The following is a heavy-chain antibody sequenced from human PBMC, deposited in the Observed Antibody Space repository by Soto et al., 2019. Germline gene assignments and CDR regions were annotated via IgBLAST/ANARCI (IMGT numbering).Heavy chain of an antibody. CDR2: IFSNDEK. CDR1: GFSLSNARMG. V-gene: IGHV2-26*01. J-gene: IGHJ6*02. Sequence: KSGPTLVNPTETLTLTCTVSGFSLSNARMGVSWIRQPPGKALEWLAHIFSNDEKSYSTSLKSRLTISKDTSKSQVVLTMTNMDPVDTATYYCVRDVEMATITDYYYGMDVWGQGTTVTVSS. D-gene: IGHD5-12*01. CDR3: VRDVEMATITDYYYGMDV.